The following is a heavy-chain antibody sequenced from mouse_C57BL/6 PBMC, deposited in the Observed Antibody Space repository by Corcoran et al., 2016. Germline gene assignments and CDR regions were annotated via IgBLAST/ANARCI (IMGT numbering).Heavy chain of an antibody. V-gene: IGHV1-75*01. CDR1: GYTFTDYY. Sequence: QVQLQQSGPELVKPGASVKISCKASGYTFTDYYINWVKQRPGQGLEWMGWIFPGSGSTYYNEKFKGKATLTVDKSSSTAYMLLSSLTSEDSAVYFCARSMDYGRGQYYYAMDYWGQGTSVTVSS. J-gene: IGHJ4*01. CDR2: IFPGSGST. CDR3: ARSMDYGRGQYYYAMDY. D-gene: IGHD1-1*01.